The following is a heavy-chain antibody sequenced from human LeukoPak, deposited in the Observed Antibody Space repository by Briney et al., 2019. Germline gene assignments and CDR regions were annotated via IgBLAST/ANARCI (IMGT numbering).Heavy chain of an antibody. D-gene: IGHD6-19*01. J-gene: IGHJ4*02. CDR3: AKGLSSSGQRGYFDY. V-gene: IGHV3-30*18. CDR2: MSYDGSNK. Sequence: GGSLRLSCAASGFTFSNYGMHWVRQAPGKGLQWVAVMSYDGSNKYYADSVKGRFTISRDNSKNTLYLQMNSQKPEDTAVYYCAKGLSSSGQRGYFDYWGQGTLVTVSS. CDR1: GFTFSNYG.